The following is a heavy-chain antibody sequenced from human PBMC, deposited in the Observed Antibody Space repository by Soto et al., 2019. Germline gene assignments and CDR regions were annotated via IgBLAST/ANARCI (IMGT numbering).Heavy chain of an antibody. CDR3: ARELKSGGHFGMDV. J-gene: IGHJ6*02. CDR1: GGAFSTYA. D-gene: IGHD3-16*01. CDR2: VIPLFGTS. Sequence: QVQLVQSGAEVKEPGSSVKVACQASGGAFSTYAISWVRQAPGQGLEWMGGVIPLFGTSNYLPKFQGRVSIAADRSTETVYIELSRLRFDDTAVYFCARELKSGGHFGMDVWGQGTTVPVSS. V-gene: IGHV1-69*06.